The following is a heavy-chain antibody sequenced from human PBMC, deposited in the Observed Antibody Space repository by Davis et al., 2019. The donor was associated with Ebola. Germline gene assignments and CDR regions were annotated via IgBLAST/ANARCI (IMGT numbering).Heavy chain of an antibody. Sequence: GGSLRLSCAASGFTFSGSAMHWVRQASGKGLEWVGRIRSKANSYATAYAASVKGRFTISRDDSKNTAYLQMNSLRAEDTAVYYCAKPRGHYSNYLALDYWGQGTLVTVSS. CDR3: AKPRGHYSNYLALDY. V-gene: IGHV3-73*01. CDR2: IRSKANSYAT. J-gene: IGHJ4*02. D-gene: IGHD4-11*01. CDR1: GFTFSGSA.